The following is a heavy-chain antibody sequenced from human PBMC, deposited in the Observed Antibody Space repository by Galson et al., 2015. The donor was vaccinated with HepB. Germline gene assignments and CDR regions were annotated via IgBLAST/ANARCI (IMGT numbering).Heavy chain of an antibody. CDR1: GFNFSNSW. CDR3: ARGFFWH. J-gene: IGHJ1*01. V-gene: IGHV3-7*03. D-gene: IGHD3-3*01. CDR2: IKQDGSAK. Sequence: SLRLSCAASGFNFSNSWMTWVRQAPGKGLEWVANIKQDGSAKYYVDSVKGRFTMYRDNTKNSLYLQMSSLRAEDTAVYYCARGFFWHWGQGTLVTVSS.